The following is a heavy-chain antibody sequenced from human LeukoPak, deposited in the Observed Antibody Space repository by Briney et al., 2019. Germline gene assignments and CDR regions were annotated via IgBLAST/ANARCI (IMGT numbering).Heavy chain of an antibody. Sequence: GGSLRLSCEASGFTFSIFPMHWVRQAPGKGLEWVALISSGSEKYYADSVKGRFTISRDNSKNMLYLQMNSLRADDTAVYYCARDLELSAVYYFDSWGQGTLVIVSS. CDR1: GFTFSIFP. J-gene: IGHJ4*02. V-gene: IGHV3-30*04. D-gene: IGHD3-3*01. CDR2: ISSGSEK. CDR3: ARDLELSAVYYFDS.